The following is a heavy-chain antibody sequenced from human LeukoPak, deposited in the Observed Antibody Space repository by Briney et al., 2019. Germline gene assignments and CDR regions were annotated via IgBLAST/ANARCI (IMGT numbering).Heavy chain of an antibody. CDR3: ARSPAVVAAKNDY. V-gene: IGHV4-34*01. J-gene: IGHJ4*02. CDR2: INHSGST. D-gene: IGHD2-15*01. CDR1: GGSFSGYY. Sequence: PSETLSLTCAVYGGSFSGYYWSWIRQPPGKGLEWIGEINHSGSTNYNPSLKSRVTISVDTSKNQFSLKLSSVTAADTAVYYCARSPAVVAAKNDYWGQGTLVTVSS.